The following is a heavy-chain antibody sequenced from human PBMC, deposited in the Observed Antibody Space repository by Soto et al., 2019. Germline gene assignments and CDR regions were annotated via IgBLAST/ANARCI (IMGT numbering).Heavy chain of an antibody. D-gene: IGHD2-21*01. V-gene: IGHV3-21*01. CDR1: GFTFNTYD. J-gene: IGHJ5*02. CDR3: VRSGTARLLRHSWFDT. Sequence: EVQLVESGGGLVKPGGSLRLSCAASGFTFNTYDMNWVRQAPGKGLEWVSSITTRSAYIYYEDSLKGRITISRDNAKNALFLQMNRLRAEDTAVYYCVRSGTARLLRHSWFDTWGQGTLVTVSS. CDR2: ITTRSAYI.